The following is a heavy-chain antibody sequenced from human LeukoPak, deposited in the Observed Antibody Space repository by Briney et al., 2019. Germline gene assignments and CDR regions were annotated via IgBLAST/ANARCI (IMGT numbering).Heavy chain of an antibody. CDR1: GFTFKNYA. D-gene: IGHD3-10*01. CDR2: ISSSSSTI. CDR3: ARDPAGSGPYYYYYYMDV. J-gene: IGHJ6*03. Sequence: GGSLRLSCATSGFTFKNYAMNWVRQAPGKGREWVSYISSSSSTIYYADSVKGRFTISRDNAKNSLYLQMNSLRAEDTAVYYCARDPAGSGPYYYYYYMDVWGKGTTVTVSS. V-gene: IGHV3-48*01.